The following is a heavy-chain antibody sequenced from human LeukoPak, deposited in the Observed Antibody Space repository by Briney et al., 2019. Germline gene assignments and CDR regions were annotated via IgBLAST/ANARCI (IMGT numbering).Heavy chain of an antibody. D-gene: IGHD1-26*01. J-gene: IGHJ4*02. CDR3: ARRRDLYSGSYYPFDH. Sequence: GESLKISCKGSGYSFTSYWIGWVRQMPGKGLEWMGIIYPGDSDTRYSPSFQGQVTISADKSISTAYLQWSSLKASDTAMYYCARRRDLYSGSYYPFDHWGQGTLVTVSS. V-gene: IGHV5-51*01. CDR1: GYSFTSYW. CDR2: IYPGDSDT.